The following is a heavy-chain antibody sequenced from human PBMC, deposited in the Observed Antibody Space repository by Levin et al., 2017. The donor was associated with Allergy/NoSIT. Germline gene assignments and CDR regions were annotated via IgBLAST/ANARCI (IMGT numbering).Heavy chain of an antibody. D-gene: IGHD2-15*01. Sequence: QTGGSLRLSCAASGFTFSSYAMNWVRQAPGKGLEWISAISGSGGGTYYADSVKGRFTISRDNSKNTLYLQMNSLRAEDTAVYYCAKARSEGVVAANNYWGQGTLVTVSS. J-gene: IGHJ4*02. CDR2: ISGSGGGT. CDR3: AKARSEGVVAANNY. CDR1: GFTFSSYA. V-gene: IGHV3-23*01.